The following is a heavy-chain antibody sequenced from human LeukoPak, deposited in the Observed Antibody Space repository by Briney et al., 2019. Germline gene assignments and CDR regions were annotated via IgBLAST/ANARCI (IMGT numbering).Heavy chain of an antibody. CDR2: IYYSGST. CDR3: ASNYYDSSGYYHDAFDI. V-gene: IGHV4-59*01. D-gene: IGHD3-22*01. Sequence: PSETLSLTCTVSGGSISSYYWSWIRQPPGKGLEWIGYIYYSGSTNYNPSLKSRVTISVDTSKNQFSLKLSSVTAADTAVYYCASNYYDSSGYYHDAFDIWSQGTMVTVSS. J-gene: IGHJ3*02. CDR1: GGSISSYY.